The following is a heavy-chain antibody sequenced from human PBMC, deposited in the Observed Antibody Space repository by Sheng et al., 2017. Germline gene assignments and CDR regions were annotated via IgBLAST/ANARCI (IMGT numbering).Heavy chain of an antibody. D-gene: IGHD5-12*01. Sequence: EVQLVESGGGLIQPGGSLRLSCAASGFTVSSNYMSWVRQAPGKGLEWVSVIYSGGSTYYADSVKGRFTISRDNSKNTLYLQMNSLRAEDTAVYYCARVDIVATKYGMDVWGQGTTVTVSS. CDR3: ARVDIVATKYGMDV. V-gene: IGHV3-53*01. CDR2: IYSGGST. CDR1: GFTVSSNY. J-gene: IGHJ6*02.